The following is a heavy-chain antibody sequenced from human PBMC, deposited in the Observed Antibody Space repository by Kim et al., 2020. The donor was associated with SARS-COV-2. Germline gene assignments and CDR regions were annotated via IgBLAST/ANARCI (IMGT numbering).Heavy chain of an antibody. V-gene: IGHV4-59*08. Sequence: SETLSLTCTVSGGSISSYYWCWIRQPPGKGLEWIGSIYYSGSSNYKPSLKSPVTISVDTSKNQFSLKLSSVTAADTAVYYCARGITMVRGAHLLLYGMDVWGQGTTVTVPS. CDR3: ARGITMVRGAHLLLYGMDV. D-gene: IGHD3-10*01. J-gene: IGHJ6*02. CDR1: GGSISSYY. CDR2: IYYSGSS.